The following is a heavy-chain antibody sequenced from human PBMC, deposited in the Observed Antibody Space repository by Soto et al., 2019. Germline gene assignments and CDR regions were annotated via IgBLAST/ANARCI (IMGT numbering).Heavy chain of an antibody. CDR2: IRYSGRT. V-gene: IGHV4-61*01. Sequence: QAQLQESGPGLVKPSETLSLTCSVSGGSVSSTNYWWTWIRQSPEKGLEWIANIRYSGRTMYNPSLKSRVTISVDTPKNQLSLELNSVTAADTAVYYCAGGGGWLPDSWGQGTPVTVSS. CDR3: AGGGGWLPDS. CDR1: GGSVSSTNYW. D-gene: IGHD5-12*01. J-gene: IGHJ5*02.